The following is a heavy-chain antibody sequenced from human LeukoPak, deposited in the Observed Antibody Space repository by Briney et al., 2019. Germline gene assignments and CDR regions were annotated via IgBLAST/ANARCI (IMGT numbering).Heavy chain of an antibody. CDR1: GYSFTSYW. CDR2: IYPGDSDT. Sequence: GESLKISCKGSGYSFTSYWIGWVRQMPGEGLEWMGIIYPGDSDTRYSPSFQGQVTISADKSISTAYLQWSSLKASDTAMYYCAGRPDCSSTSCRYNWFDPWGQGTLVTVSS. D-gene: IGHD2-2*01. V-gene: IGHV5-51*01. CDR3: AGRPDCSSTSCRYNWFDP. J-gene: IGHJ5*02.